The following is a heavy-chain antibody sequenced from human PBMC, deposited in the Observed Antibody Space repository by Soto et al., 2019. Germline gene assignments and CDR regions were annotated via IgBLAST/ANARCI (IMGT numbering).Heavy chain of an antibody. CDR2: VRHTGDT. J-gene: IGHJ5*02. CDR1: GASIKSYH. CDR3: AKDVSSRRWFDP. V-gene: IGHV4-4*07. Sequence: QVQLQESGPGLVKPSETLSLTRAVSGASIKSYHWSWIRQPAGKGLEWVGRVRHTGDTNYNPSLKSRVTMTMDTSRNEISLKMTSVTAADTAVYFCAKDVSSRRWFDPWGQGVLVIVSS.